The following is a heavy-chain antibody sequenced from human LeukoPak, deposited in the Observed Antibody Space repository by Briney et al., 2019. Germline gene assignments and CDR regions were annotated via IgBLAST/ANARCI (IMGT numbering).Heavy chain of an antibody. V-gene: IGHV3-23*01. Sequence: GGSLRLSCAASGFTFSSYGMSWVRQAPGKGLEWVSAIGGRDGSTYYADSVKGRFTISRDNSKSTLYVQMNSLRAEDTAVYYCAKGHYYGSGSLDYWGQGTLVTVSS. CDR1: GFTFSSYG. CDR3: AKGHYYGSGSLDY. D-gene: IGHD3-10*01. CDR2: IGGRDGST. J-gene: IGHJ4*02.